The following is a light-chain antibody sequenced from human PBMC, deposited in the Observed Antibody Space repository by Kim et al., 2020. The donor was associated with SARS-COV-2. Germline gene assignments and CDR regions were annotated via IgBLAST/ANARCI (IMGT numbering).Light chain of an antibody. J-gene: IGLJ2*01. CDR2: DVT. CDR3: SSYTSSSTL. Sequence: DYTYVSWYHQHPGNAPQLIISDVTQRPSGVSNRFSGSKSAYTASLTISGLQAEDEAYYYCSSYTSSSTLFGGGTQLTVL. V-gene: IGLV2-14*03. CDR1: DYTY.